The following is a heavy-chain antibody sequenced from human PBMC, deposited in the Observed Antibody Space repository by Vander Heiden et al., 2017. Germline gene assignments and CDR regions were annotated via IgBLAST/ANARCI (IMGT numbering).Heavy chain of an antibody. CDR2: INPKSGDT. CDR1: GYSLTIYF. V-gene: IGHV1-2*02. J-gene: IGHJ4*02. Sequence: QVHLVQSGGELQQPGASLTVSGQASGYSLTIYFIHWVRQAPGQGLEWMGWINPKSGDTHYSQNFQGRVTMTRDTSISTAYMELSSLRSDDMAVYYCARGGNWNSALDYWGQGTLVTVSS. D-gene: IGHD1-7*01. CDR3: ARGGNWNSALDY.